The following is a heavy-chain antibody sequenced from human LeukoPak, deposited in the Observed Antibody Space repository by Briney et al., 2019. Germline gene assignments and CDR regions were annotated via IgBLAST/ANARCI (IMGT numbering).Heavy chain of an antibody. V-gene: IGHV4-61*02. CDR1: GGSISSGSYY. D-gene: IGHD3-3*01. CDR2: IYTSGST. Sequence: SETLSLTCTVSGGSISSGSYYWSWIRQPAGKGLEWIGRIYTSGSTNYNPSLKSRVTISVDTSKNQFSLKLSSVTAADTAVYYCARASSNRAIFGVVMARTGAFDIWGQGTMVTVSS. J-gene: IGHJ3*02. CDR3: ARASSNRAIFGVVMARTGAFDI.